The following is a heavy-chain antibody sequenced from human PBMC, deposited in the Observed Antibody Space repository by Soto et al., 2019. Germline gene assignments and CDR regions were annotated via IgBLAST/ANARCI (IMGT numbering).Heavy chain of an antibody. CDR3: VKASIPYSGSYWGGDY. V-gene: IGHV3-23*01. Sequence: PGGSLRLSCAASLFTFRSYALSWVRPAPGEGLEWVSAISGSGGSTYYADSVKGRFTISRDNSKNTLDLQMNSLRAEDTAVYYCVKASIPYSGSYWGGDYWGQGTLVTVSS. D-gene: IGHD1-26*01. J-gene: IGHJ4*02. CDR2: ISGSGGST. CDR1: LFTFRSYA.